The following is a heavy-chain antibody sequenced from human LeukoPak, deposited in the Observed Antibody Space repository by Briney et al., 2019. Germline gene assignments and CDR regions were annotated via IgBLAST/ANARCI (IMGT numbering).Heavy chain of an antibody. CDR3: ANRGSGTPDY. J-gene: IGHJ4*02. V-gene: IGHV3-23*01. CDR1: GFTFNIYA. CDR2: ISASRDSK. D-gene: IGHD3-10*01. Sequence: GGSLRLSCTASGFTFNIYAMSWVRQAPGQGLQWVSEISASRDSKSSAASVKGRFTISRGNSKNTVFLQMDSLRVEDTAVYYCANRGSGTPDYWGQGTLVTVSS.